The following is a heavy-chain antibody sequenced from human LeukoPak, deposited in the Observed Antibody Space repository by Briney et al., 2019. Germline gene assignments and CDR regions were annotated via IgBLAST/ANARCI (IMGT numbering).Heavy chain of an antibody. CDR1: GYSISSTYC. V-gene: IGHV4-38-2*02. J-gene: IGHJ5*02. CDR2: IYHIGST. D-gene: IGHD3-10*01. Sequence: SETLSLTCTVSGYSISSTYCWGWSRQSPGRGLEWIGSIYHIGSTFYNPSLTSRVTISVDTSKNQFSLNLTSVTAADTAVYYCARDCGHNFYGSGTKWFDPWGQGTLVTVSS. CDR3: ARDCGHNFYGSGTKWFDP.